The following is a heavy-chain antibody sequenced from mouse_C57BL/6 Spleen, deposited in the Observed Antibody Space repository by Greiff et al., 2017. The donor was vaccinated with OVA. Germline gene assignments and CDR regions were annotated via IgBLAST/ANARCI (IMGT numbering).Heavy chain of an antibody. CDR3: ARGVLRSVDY. J-gene: IGHJ2*01. D-gene: IGHD1-1*01. CDR1: GYTFTSYG. CDR2: IYPRSGNT. V-gene: IGHV1-81*01. Sequence: QVQLKESGAELARPGASVKLSCKASGYTFTSYGISWVKQRTGQGLEWIGEIYPRSGNTYYNEKFKGKATLTADKSSSTAYMELRSLTSEDSAVYFCARGVLRSVDYWGQGTTLTVSS.